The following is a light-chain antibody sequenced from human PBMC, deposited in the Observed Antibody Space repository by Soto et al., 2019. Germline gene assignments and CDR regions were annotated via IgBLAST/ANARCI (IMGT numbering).Light chain of an antibody. Sequence: DIQMTQSPSTLSASVGDRVTITCRASQSISTWLAWYQQKPGKAHKLLIYKASSLEGVVPSRFGGSGSGTLFNITISSLHPDDFATYYCQQYNTYPLTFCGGTTVDIK. V-gene: IGKV1-5*03. CDR3: QQYNTYPLT. CDR1: QSISTW. J-gene: IGKJ4*01. CDR2: KAS.